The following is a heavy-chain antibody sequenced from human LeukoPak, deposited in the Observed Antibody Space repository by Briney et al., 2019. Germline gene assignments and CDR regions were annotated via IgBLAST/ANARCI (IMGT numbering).Heavy chain of an antibody. CDR3: AKPRAMTTGVGRYFDL. V-gene: IGHV3-23*01. CDR2: ISGGGENT. CDR1: GFTFTSYA. D-gene: IGHD1-1*01. J-gene: IGHJ2*01. Sequence: PGGSLRLSCGASGFTFTSYAMSWIRQAPGKGLEWVSAISGGGENTYYGDSVKGRFTISRGNSKNTLYLQMNSLRAEDTATYYCAKPRAMTTGVGRYFDLWGRGTLVTVSS.